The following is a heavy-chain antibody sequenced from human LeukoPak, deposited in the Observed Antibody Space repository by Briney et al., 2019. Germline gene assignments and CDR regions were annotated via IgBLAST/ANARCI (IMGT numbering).Heavy chain of an antibody. D-gene: IGHD2-2*01. V-gene: IGHV3-23*01. Sequence: GGSLRLSCAASGFTFSSYAMSWVRQAPGEGLEWVSPISGSGGSTYYADSVKGRFTTSRDNSKNTLYLQMNSLRAEDTAVYYCAKDGVLGCSSTSCYSGYFDYWGQGTLVTVSS. CDR1: GFTFSSYA. CDR3: AKDGVLGCSSTSCYSGYFDY. CDR2: ISGSGGST. J-gene: IGHJ4*02.